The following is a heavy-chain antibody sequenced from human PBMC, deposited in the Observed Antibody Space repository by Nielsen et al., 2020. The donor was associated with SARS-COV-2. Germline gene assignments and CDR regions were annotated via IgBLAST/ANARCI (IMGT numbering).Heavy chain of an antibody. J-gene: IGHJ6*02. Sequence: GESLKISCKGSGYSFTSYWTSWVRQMPGKGLEWMGRIDPSDSYTNYSPSFQGQVTISADKSISTAYLQWSSLKASDTAMYYCARMGDLGPFYGMDVWGQGTTVTVSS. CDR2: IDPSDSYT. CDR1: GYSFTSYW. CDR3: ARMGDLGPFYGMDV. D-gene: IGHD3-16*01. V-gene: IGHV5-10-1*04.